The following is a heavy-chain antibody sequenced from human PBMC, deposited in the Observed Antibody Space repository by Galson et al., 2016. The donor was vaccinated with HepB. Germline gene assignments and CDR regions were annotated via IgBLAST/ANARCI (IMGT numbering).Heavy chain of an antibody. CDR3: TTSVVGIGTKMFDY. V-gene: IGHV3-23*01. Sequence: SLRLSCAASGFTFTSYAFNWVRQAPGRGLEWVSGISGSGGGTYYADSVTGPVTISRDNTKNLMSLQMNSLRAEDTAVYYCTTSVVGIGTKMFDYWGQGNLVTVSS. J-gene: IGHJ4*02. CDR1: GFTFTSYA. CDR2: ISGSGGGT. D-gene: IGHD2-21*01.